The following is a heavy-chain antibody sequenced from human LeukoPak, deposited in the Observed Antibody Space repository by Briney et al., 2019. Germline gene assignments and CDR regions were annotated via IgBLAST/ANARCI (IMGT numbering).Heavy chain of an antibody. Sequence: PSETLSLTCTVSGGSISSSSYYWGWIRQPPGKGLEWIGSVYYSGSTYYNPSLKSRVTISVDTSKNQFSLKLSSVTAADTAVYYYARGRDGYNFDYWGQGTLVTVSS. CDR1: GGSISSSSYY. D-gene: IGHD5-24*01. V-gene: IGHV4-39*01. J-gene: IGHJ4*02. CDR2: VYYSGST. CDR3: ARGRDGYNFDY.